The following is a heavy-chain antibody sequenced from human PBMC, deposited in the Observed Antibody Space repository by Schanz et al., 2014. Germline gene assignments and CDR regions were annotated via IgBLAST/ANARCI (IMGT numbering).Heavy chain of an antibody. CDR2: ISARGEGS. Sequence: EVRLVESGGGLVQPGGSLRLSCVASGFNFYTSAMTWVRQAPGKGLEWVSVISARGEGSKYSDSVKGRFIVSRDNSRATLFLKMDSLRAADTAFYYCAKWEDIVPEPEPMRGWFDSWGQGILVTVSS. J-gene: IGHJ5*01. CDR3: AKWEDIVPEPEPMRGWFDS. CDR1: GFNFYTSA. V-gene: IGHV3-23*04. D-gene: IGHD2-8*01.